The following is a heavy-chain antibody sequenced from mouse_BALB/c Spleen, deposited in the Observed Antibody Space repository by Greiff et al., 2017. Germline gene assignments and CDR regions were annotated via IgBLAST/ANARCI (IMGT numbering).Heavy chain of an antibody. CDR1: GFPITSGYY. CDR3: AGDMGDGDYVSPFAY. J-gene: IGHJ3*01. D-gene: IGHD2-13*01. Sequence: VQLVESGPGLVKPSQSLFLACSITGFPITSGYYWIWIRQSPGKPLEWMGYITHSGETFYNPSLQSHISITRETSKNQFFLQLNSVTTEDTAMYYCAGDMGDGDYVSPFAYWGQGTLVTVSA. CDR2: ITHSGET. V-gene: IGHV12-3*02.